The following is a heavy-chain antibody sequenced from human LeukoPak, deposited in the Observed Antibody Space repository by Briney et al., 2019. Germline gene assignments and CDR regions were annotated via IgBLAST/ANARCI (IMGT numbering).Heavy chain of an antibody. J-gene: IGHJ6*03. CDR1: GYTFTSYY. Sequence: ASVKVSCKASGYTFTSYYMHWVRQAPGQGLEWMGIINPSGGSTSYAQKFQGRVTMTRDTSTSTVYMELSSLRSEDTAVYYCARDRPSTAAGHYYYYMDVWGKGTTVTVSS. V-gene: IGHV1-46*01. CDR3: ARDRPSTAAGHYYYYMDV. CDR2: INPSGGST. D-gene: IGHD6-13*01.